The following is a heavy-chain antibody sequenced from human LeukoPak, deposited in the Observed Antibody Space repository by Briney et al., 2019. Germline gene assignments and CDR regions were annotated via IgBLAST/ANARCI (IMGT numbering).Heavy chain of an antibody. D-gene: IGHD3-3*01. CDR3: ARAGDVLRGGVDAFDI. Sequence: PSETLSLTCTVSGGSISSGDYSWGWLRQPPGKGLEWIGYIYYSGSTYYNPSLKSRVTISVDTSKNQFSLKLSSVTAADTAVYYCARAGDVLRGGVDAFDIWGQGTMVTVSS. J-gene: IGHJ3*02. V-gene: IGHV4-30-4*01. CDR2: IYYSGST. CDR1: GGSISSGDYS.